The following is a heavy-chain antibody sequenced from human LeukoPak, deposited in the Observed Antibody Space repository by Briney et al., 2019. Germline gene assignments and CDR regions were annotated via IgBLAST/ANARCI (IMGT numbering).Heavy chain of an antibody. CDR1: GGSFSGYY. V-gene: IGHV4-34*01. J-gene: IGHJ6*03. D-gene: IGHD3-10*01. Sequence: SETLSLTCAVYGGSFSGYYWSWIRQPPGKGLEWIGEINHSGSTNYNPSLKSRVTISVDTSKNQFSLKLSSVTAADTAVYYCARHGYQLLWFGVYYYMDVWGKGTTVTISS. CDR2: INHSGST. CDR3: ARHGYQLLWFGVYYYMDV.